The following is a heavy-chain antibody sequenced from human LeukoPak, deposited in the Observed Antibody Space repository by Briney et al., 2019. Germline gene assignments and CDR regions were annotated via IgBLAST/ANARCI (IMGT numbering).Heavy chain of an antibody. J-gene: IGHJ6*02. D-gene: IGHD3-16*01. V-gene: IGHV3-21*01. CDR2: IGSDTSNI. Sequence: GGSLRLSCAASGFXFSDYAINWVRQAPGKGLEWVSCIGSDTSNIYYADSVKGRFTISRDNAKNSLYLQMNSLRADDTAVYYCASDGGVRAMDVWGQGTTVTVSS. CDR1: GFXFSDYA. CDR3: ASDGGVRAMDV.